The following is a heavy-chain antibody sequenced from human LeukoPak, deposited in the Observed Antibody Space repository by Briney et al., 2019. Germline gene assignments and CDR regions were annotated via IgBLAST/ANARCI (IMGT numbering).Heavy chain of an antibody. V-gene: IGHV3-48*03. J-gene: IGHJ6*03. Sequence: GGSLRLSCAASGFTFSSYEMNWVRQAPGKGLEWVSYISSSGSTIYYADSVKGRFTISRDNSKNTLYLQMNSLRAEDPAVYYCAKGGGATSPMDVWGKGTTVTVSS. CDR2: ISSSGSTI. CDR3: AKGGGATSPMDV. CDR1: GFTFSSYE. D-gene: IGHD1-26*01.